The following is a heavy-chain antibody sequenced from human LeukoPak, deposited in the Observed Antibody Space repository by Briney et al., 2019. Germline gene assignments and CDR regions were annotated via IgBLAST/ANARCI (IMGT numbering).Heavy chain of an antibody. CDR2: INHSGST. Sequence: SETLSLTCAVYGGSFSGYYWSWIRQPPGKGLGWIGEINHSGSTNYNPSLKSQVTISVDTSKNQFSLKLSSVTAADTAVYYCARGSSWYHWFDPWGQGTLVTVSS. CDR3: ARGSSWYHWFDP. V-gene: IGHV4-34*01. CDR1: GGSFSGYY. J-gene: IGHJ5*02. D-gene: IGHD6-13*01.